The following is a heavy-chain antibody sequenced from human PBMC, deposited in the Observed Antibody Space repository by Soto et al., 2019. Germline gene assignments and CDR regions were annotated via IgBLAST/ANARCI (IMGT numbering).Heavy chain of an antibody. CDR3: ARYDFWSGSSQDH. CDR1: GYKFTSYG. V-gene: IGHV1-18*01. CDR2: VTAYNDNV. Sequence: QIQLVQSGAEVKKPGASVKVSCKVSGYKFTSYGINWVRQAPGQGLEWMGWVTAYNDNVKYAEKFQGRVTMTADTATTTAYMELRDLRPDDTAFVYCARYDFWSGSSQDHWGQGTLVTVAS. J-gene: IGHJ4*02. D-gene: IGHD3-3*01.